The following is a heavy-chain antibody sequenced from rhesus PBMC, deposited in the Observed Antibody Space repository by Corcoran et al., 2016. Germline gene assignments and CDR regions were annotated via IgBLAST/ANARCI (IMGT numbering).Heavy chain of an antibody. Sequence: EVQLVETGGGLVQPGGSLKLSCAASGFTFSSYGMSWVRQAPGKGLEWVSAINSGGGSTYYADSVKGRFTYSRDNSKNTLSLQMNSLRAEDTAVYYCAKARYYSSWSLVYWGQGVLVTVSS. J-gene: IGHJ4*01. CDR2: INSGGGST. D-gene: IGHD6-13*01. V-gene: IGHV3S5*01. CDR3: AKARYYSSWSLVY. CDR1: GFTFSSYG.